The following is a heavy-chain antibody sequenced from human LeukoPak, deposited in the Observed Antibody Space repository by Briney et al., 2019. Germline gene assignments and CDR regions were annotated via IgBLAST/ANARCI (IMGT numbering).Heavy chain of an antibody. Sequence: VASVKVSCKASGYTFTSYYIHWVRQAPGQGLEWMGIINPSGGSTSYAQKFQGRVTMTRDTSTTTVYMELSSLRSEDTAVYYCARGGLYSSSSDWMSAWFDPWGQGTLVTVSS. CDR1: GYTFTSYY. V-gene: IGHV1-46*01. D-gene: IGHD6-6*01. J-gene: IGHJ5*02. CDR3: ARGGLYSSSSDWMSAWFDP. CDR2: INPSGGST.